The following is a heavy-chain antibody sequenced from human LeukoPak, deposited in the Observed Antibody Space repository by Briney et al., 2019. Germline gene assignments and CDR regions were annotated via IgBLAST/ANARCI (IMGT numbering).Heavy chain of an antibody. D-gene: IGHD6-13*01. CDR1: GFTFSSYG. Sequence: GGSLRLSGAASGFTFSSYGMHWVRQAPGKGLEWVAVISYDGSNKYYADSVKGRFTISRDNSKNTLYLQMNSLKTEDTAVYYCVRVVTTGSGWYHFDNWGLGTLVTVSS. CDR2: ISYDGSNK. J-gene: IGHJ4*02. V-gene: IGHV3-30*03. CDR3: VRVVTTGSGWYHFDN.